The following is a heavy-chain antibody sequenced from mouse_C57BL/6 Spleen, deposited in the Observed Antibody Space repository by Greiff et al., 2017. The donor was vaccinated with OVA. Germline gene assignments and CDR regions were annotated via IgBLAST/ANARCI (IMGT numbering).Heavy chain of an antibody. V-gene: IGHV1-76*01. Sequence: QVQLKQSGAELVRPGASVKLSCKASGYTFTDYYINWVKQRPGQGLEWIARIYPGSGNTYYNEKFKGKATLTAEKSSSTAYMQLSSLTSEDSAVYFCAGGYYYGSSSSWFAYWGQGTLVTVSA. D-gene: IGHD1-1*01. CDR3: AGGYYYGSSSSWFAY. CDR2: IYPGSGNT. CDR1: GYTFTDYY. J-gene: IGHJ3*01.